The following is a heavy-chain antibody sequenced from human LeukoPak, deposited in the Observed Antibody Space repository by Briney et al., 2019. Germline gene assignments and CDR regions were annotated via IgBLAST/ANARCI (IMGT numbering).Heavy chain of an antibody. Sequence: PGRSLRLSCAASGFTFSSYAMHWVRQAPGKGLEWVAVISYDGSNKYYADSVKGRFTISRDNSKNTLYLQMNSLRAEDTAVYYCARGGLLWFGESPYYYYGMDVWGQGTTVTVSS. CDR1: GFTFSSYA. D-gene: IGHD3-10*01. J-gene: IGHJ6*02. V-gene: IGHV3-30*04. CDR2: ISYDGSNK. CDR3: ARGGLLWFGESPYYYYGMDV.